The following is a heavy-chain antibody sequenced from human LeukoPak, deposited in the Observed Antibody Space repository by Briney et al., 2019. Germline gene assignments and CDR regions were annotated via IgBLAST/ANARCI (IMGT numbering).Heavy chain of an antibody. CDR3: ASGYTSTWYLVLAY. D-gene: IGHD6-13*01. J-gene: IGHJ1*01. CDR2: IYYSGIT. Sequence: PSETLSLTCSASGGSIGSITYYWAWIRQPPGKGLEWIGSIYYSGITYYNASLKSRVTTSLDTSKNQLSLKVNSVTAADTAVYYCASGYTSTWYLVLAYWGQGTLVTVSS. V-gene: IGHV4-39*07. CDR1: GGSIGSITYY.